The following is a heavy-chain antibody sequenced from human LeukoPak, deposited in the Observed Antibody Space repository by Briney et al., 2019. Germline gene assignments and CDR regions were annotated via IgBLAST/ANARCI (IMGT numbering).Heavy chain of an antibody. Sequence: WVRQAPGKGLEWVASIISSSSHIYHADSVQGRFTISRDDAKNSLYLQMNSLRAEDTAVYYCARGGGYCGGDCYGIDYWGQGTLVTGSS. J-gene: IGHJ4*02. CDR2: IISSSSHI. D-gene: IGHD2-21*01. V-gene: IGHV3-21*01. CDR3: ARGGGYCGGDCYGIDY.